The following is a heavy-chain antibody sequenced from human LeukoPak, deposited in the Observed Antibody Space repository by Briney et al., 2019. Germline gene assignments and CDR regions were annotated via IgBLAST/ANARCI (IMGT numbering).Heavy chain of an antibody. J-gene: IGHJ4*02. D-gene: IGHD2-21*02. CDR3: ARAPYCGGDCYSLDY. V-gene: IGHV3-7*01. CDR1: GFTFSSYW. Sequence: GGSLRLSCAASGFTFSSYWMSWVRQAPGKGLEWVANIKQDGSEKYYVDSVKGRFTISRDNAKNSLYLQMNSLRAEDTAVYYCARAPYCGGDCYSLDYWGQGTLVTVSS. CDR2: IKQDGSEK.